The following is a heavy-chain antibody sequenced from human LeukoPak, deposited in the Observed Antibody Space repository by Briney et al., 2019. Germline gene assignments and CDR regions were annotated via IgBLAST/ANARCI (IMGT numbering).Heavy chain of an antibody. J-gene: IGHJ4*02. D-gene: IGHD3-16*01. CDR1: GFTFSSYA. CDR3: ARDLGFDY. CDR2: IWYDGSNK. Sequence: GGSLRLSCAASGFTFSSYAMNWVRRAPGKGLEWVAVIWYDGSNKYYADSVKGRFTISRDNSKNTLYLQMNSLRAEDTAVYYCARDLGFDYWGQGTLVTVSP. V-gene: IGHV3-33*08.